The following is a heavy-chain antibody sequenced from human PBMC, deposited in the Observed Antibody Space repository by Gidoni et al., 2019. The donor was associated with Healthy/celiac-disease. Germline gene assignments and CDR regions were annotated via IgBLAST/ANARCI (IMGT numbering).Heavy chain of an antibody. D-gene: IGHD5-18*01. CDR2: ISYDGSNK. J-gene: IGHJ6*02. Sequence: QVQLVESGGGVVQPGRSLRLSCAASGFTFSSYAMHWVRQAPGKGLEWVAVISYDGSNKYYADSVKGRFTISRDNSKNTLYLQMNSLRAEDTAVYYCARGGYSYGPDYYYYYGMDVWGQGTTVTVSS. CDR1: GFTFSSYA. CDR3: ARGGYSYGPDYYYYYGMDV. V-gene: IGHV3-30-3*01.